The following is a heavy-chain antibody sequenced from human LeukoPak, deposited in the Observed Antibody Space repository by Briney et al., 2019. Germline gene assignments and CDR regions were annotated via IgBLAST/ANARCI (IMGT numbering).Heavy chain of an antibody. CDR3: ARGDYGGIPDDY. D-gene: IGHD4-23*01. J-gene: IGHJ4*02. Sequence: GGSLRLSCAASGFTFSNAWMSWVRQAPGKGLEWVGRLKSKTDGGTTDYAAPVKGRFTISRDNSKNTLYLQMNSLRAEDTAVYYCARGDYGGIPDDYWGQGTLVTVSS. CDR2: LKSKTDGGTT. V-gene: IGHV3-15*01. CDR1: GFTFSNAW.